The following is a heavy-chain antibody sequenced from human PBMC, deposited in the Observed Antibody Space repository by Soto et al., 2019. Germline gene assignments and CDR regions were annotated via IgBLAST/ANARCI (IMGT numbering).Heavy chain of an antibody. D-gene: IGHD2-15*01. V-gene: IGHV3-33*08. J-gene: IGHJ6*02. CDR2: IWYDGSNK. CDR1: GFTFNTYG. Sequence: QVQLVESGGGVVQPGGSLRLSCTTSGFTFNTYGMHWVRQAPGKGLEWVAIIWYDGSNKYYADSVKGRFTISRDNSKNTLYLQMNRLRPEDTALYYCARADCTGAYCYSWPFNYGVDVWGQGTTVTVSS. CDR3: ARADCTGAYCYSWPFNYGVDV.